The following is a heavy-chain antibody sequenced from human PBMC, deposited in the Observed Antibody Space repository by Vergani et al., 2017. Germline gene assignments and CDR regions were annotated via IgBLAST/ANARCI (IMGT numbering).Heavy chain of an antibody. D-gene: IGHD6-13*01. V-gene: IGHV1-8*01. CDR2: MNPNSGNT. CDR1: GYTFTSYD. J-gene: IGHJ6*03. CDR3: ARQEGSSSWPRPYYMDV. Sequence: QVQLVQSGAEVKKPGASVKVSCKASGYTFTSYDINWVRQATGQGLEWMGWMNPNSGNTGYAQKFQGRVTMTRNTSISTAYMELSSLRSEDTAVYYWARQEGSSSWPRPYYMDVWGKGTTVTVSS.